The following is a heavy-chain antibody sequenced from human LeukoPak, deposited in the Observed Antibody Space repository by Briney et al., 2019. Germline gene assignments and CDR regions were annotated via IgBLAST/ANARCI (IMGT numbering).Heavy chain of an antibody. V-gene: IGHV1-2*02. CDR1: GYTFTGYY. Sequence: GASVKVSCKASGYTFTGYYMHWVRQAPGQGLEWMGWINPNSGGTNYAQKFQGRVTMTRDTSISTAYMELSRLRSDDTAVYYCARLYDFWSGYYFDYWGQGTLVTVSS. D-gene: IGHD3-3*01. CDR3: ARLYDFWSGYYFDY. CDR2: INPNSGGT. J-gene: IGHJ4*02.